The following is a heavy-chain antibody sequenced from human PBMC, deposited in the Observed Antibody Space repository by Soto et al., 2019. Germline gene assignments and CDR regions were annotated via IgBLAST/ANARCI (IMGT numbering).Heavy chain of an antibody. Sequence: GGSLRLSCAASGFTFSSYSMNWVRQAPGKGLEWVSYISSSSSTIYYADSVKGRFTISRDNAKNSLYLQMNSRRAEDAAVYYCGAAGGDVIGYGGGYFDYWGQGTLVTVSS. CDR1: GFTFSSYS. D-gene: IGHD6-13*01. J-gene: IGHJ4*02. CDR2: ISSSSSTI. CDR3: GAAGGDVIGYGGGYFDY. V-gene: IGHV3-48*04.